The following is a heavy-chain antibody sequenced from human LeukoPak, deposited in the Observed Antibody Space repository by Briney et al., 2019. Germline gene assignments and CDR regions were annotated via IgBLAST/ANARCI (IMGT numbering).Heavy chain of an antibody. CDR2: IKSKTDGGTT. V-gene: IGHV3-15*01. CDR3: TTYPRGGMDV. J-gene: IGHJ6*02. Sequence: GGSLRLSCAASGFTFSNAWMTWVRQAPGKGLEWVGRIKSKTDGGTTDYAAPVKGRFTVSRDDSKNTLYLQMNSLRTEDTALYYCTTYPRGGMDVWGQGTTVTVSS. CDR1: GFTFSNAW.